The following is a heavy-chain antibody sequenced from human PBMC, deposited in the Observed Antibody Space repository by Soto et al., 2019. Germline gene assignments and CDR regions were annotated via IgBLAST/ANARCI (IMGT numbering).Heavy chain of an antibody. V-gene: IGHV3-30*18. CDR1: GFTFISYG. CDR2: ISYDGSNK. D-gene: IGHD4-17*01. Sequence: ESGGGVVQPGRSLRLSCAGSGFTFISYGMHWVRQAPGKGLEWVAVISYDGSNKYYADSVKGRFTVSRDNSKNTLYLQMDSLRVEDTAVYYCAKDRGDYANYWYFDLWGRGTLVTVSS. CDR3: AKDRGDYANYWYFDL. J-gene: IGHJ2*01.